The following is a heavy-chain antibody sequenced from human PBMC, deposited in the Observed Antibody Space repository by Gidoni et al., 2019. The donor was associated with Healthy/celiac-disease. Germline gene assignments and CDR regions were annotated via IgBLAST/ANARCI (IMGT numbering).Heavy chain of an antibody. D-gene: IGHD4-4*01. J-gene: IGHJ4*02. V-gene: IGHV3-23*01. Sequence: EVQLLESGGGLVQPGGSLRLSCAASGFTFSSYAMSWVRQAPGKGLEWVSAISGSGGSTYYADSVKGRFTISRDNSKNTLYLQMNSLRAEDTAVYYCAKDHPPDSNYVPGYHDYWGQGTLVTVSS. CDR1: GFTFSSYA. CDR2: ISGSGGST. CDR3: AKDHPPDSNYVPGYHDY.